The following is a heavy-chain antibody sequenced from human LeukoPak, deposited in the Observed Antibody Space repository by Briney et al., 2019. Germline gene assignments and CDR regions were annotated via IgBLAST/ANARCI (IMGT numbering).Heavy chain of an antibody. CDR3: AFIAFGRSGWYYFDY. J-gene: IGHJ4*02. CDR1: GFTFSSYW. D-gene: IGHD6-19*01. Sequence: GGSLRLSCAVSGFTFSSYWMSWVRQAPGKGLEWVSNIKQDGSEKYYVDSVKGRFTISRDNAKNSLYLQMNSLRAEDTAVYYCAFIAFGRSGWYYFDYWGQGTLVTVSS. V-gene: IGHV3-7*01. CDR2: IKQDGSEK.